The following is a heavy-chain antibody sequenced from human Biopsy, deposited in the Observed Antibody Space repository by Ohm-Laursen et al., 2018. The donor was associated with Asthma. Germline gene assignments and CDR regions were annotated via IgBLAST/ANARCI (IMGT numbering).Heavy chain of an antibody. CDR3: AKSADYYNSTDYLDF. CDR2: ISWNSGNI. CDR1: GFSFDDCA. J-gene: IGHJ4*01. Sequence: SLRLSCTASGFSFDDCAMHWVRQAPGKGLEWVSSISWNSGNIDYADSVKGRFTISRDNAKNSLYLQMQSLRPEDTAFYYCAKSADYYNSTDYLDFWGRGTLVTVSS. D-gene: IGHD3-22*01. V-gene: IGHV3-9*01.